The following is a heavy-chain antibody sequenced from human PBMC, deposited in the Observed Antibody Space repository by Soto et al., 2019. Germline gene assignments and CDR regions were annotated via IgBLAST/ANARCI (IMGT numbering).Heavy chain of an antibody. CDR2: IYTGDSDT. Sequence: GESLKISCKGSGYSFTSYWIGWVRQMPGKGLEWMGIIYTGDSDTRYSPSFQGQVTISADKSISTAYLXWSSLKASDTALYYCARHTWSSGSPAAFDYWGQGTLVTVSS. CDR3: ARHTWSSGSPAAFDY. J-gene: IGHJ4*02. V-gene: IGHV5-51*01. CDR1: GYSFTSYW. D-gene: IGHD1-26*01.